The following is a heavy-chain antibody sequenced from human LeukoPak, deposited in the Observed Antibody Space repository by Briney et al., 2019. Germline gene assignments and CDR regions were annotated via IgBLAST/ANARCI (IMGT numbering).Heavy chain of an antibody. CDR1: GFTFSSYW. J-gene: IGHJ5*02. Sequence: GGSLRLSCAASGFTFSSYWMAWVRQAPGKRPEWVANIKQDGSEKYYVDSVKGRFTISRDNAKNSLYLQMDSLRAEDTAMYYCARDKVVGATWFDPWGQGTLVTVSS. CDR2: IKQDGSEK. CDR3: ARDKVVGATWFDP. V-gene: IGHV3-7*01. D-gene: IGHD1-26*01.